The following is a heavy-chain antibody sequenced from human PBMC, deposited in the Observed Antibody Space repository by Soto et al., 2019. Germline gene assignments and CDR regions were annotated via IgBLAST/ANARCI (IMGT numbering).Heavy chain of an antibody. CDR1: GFTFSSYG. V-gene: IGHV3-30*18. Sequence: QVQLVESGGGVVQPGRSLRLSCAASGFTFSSYGMHWVRQAPGKGLEWVAVISYDGSNKYYADSVKGRFTISRDNSKNTLYLQMNSLRAEDTAVYYCAKERVRYFDWQALDYWGQGTLVTVSS. CDR2: ISYDGSNK. CDR3: AKERVRYFDWQALDY. D-gene: IGHD3-9*01. J-gene: IGHJ4*02.